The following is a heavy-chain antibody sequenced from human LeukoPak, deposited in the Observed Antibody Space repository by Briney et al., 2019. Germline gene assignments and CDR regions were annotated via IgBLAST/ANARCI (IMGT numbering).Heavy chain of an antibody. D-gene: IGHD3-9*01. Sequence: ASVKVSCKAPGYTFSAYYIHWVRQAPGQGLEWMGIINPSGGSTSYAQKFQGRVTMTRDTSTSTVYMELSSLRSEDTAVYYCARGEGRYFKDYWGQGTLVTVSS. V-gene: IGHV1-46*01. CDR1: GYTFSAYY. CDR2: INPSGGST. J-gene: IGHJ4*02. CDR3: ARGEGRYFKDY.